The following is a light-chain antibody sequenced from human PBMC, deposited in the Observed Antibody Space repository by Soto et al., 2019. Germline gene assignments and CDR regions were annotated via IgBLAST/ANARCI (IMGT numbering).Light chain of an antibody. J-gene: IGKJ1*01. CDR2: QAS. CDR3: QQYDSISGAT. V-gene: IGKV1-5*03. Sequence: DVQMTQSPSTLSASVGDRVTITCRARPNINTWLAWYQHKPGKAPTVLISQASTLESGVPSRFSGSGSGTEFTLTVGSLEPDEIAEDYCQQYDSISGATFGQGNKVELK. CDR1: PNINTW.